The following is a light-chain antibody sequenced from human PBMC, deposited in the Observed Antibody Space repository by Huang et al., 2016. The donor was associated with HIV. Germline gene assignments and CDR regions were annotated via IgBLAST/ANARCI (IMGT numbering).Light chain of an antibody. Sequence: EIVLTQSPATLSLSPGERATLACRASQSVSSYLAWYQQKPGQAPGLLNYDASNRATGIPARFSGSGSGTDFTLTISSLEPEDFAVYYCQQRSNWPGTFGQGTKVEIK. V-gene: IGKV3-11*01. CDR3: QQRSNWPGT. CDR2: DAS. CDR1: QSVSSY. J-gene: IGKJ1*01.